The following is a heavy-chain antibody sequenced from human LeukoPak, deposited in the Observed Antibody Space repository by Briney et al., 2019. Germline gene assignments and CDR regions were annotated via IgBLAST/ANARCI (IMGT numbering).Heavy chain of an antibody. V-gene: IGHV4-39*01. CDR2: IYYSGST. Sequence: SETLSLTCTVSGGSISSSSYYWGWIRQPPGKGLEWIGSIYYSGSTYYNPSLKSRVTISVDTSKNQFSLKLTSVTAADTAVYYCASQLLRDYYFDYWGQGTLVTVS. CDR3: ASQLLRDYYFDY. CDR1: GGSISSSSYY. J-gene: IGHJ4*02. D-gene: IGHD2-15*01.